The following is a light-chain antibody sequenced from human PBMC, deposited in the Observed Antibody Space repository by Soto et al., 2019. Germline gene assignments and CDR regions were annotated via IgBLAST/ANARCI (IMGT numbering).Light chain of an antibody. Sequence: EIVRTQSPATLSVSPGEGATLSCRASQSVSSKLAWYQQKPGQAPRLLIYGASTRATGIPARFSGSGSGTEFTLIISSLQSEVFAVYYCQQYKSLLCTFGQRSKVNI. J-gene: IGKJ1*01. CDR1: QSVSSK. CDR3: QQYKSLLCT. V-gene: IGKV3-15*01. CDR2: GAS.